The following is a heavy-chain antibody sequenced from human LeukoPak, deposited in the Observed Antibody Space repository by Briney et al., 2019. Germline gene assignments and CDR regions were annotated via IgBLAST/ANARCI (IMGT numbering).Heavy chain of an antibody. J-gene: IGHJ3*02. CDR1: GFTFSSYS. V-gene: IGHV3-21*01. Sequence: GGSLRLSCAASGFTFSSYSMNWVRQAPGKGLEWVSSISSSSSYIYYADSVKGRFTISRDNAKNSLYLQMNSLRAEDTAVYYCARESYCSGGSCYSGRAFDIWGQGTMVTVSS. D-gene: IGHD2-15*01. CDR3: ARESYCSGGSCYSGRAFDI. CDR2: ISSSSSYI.